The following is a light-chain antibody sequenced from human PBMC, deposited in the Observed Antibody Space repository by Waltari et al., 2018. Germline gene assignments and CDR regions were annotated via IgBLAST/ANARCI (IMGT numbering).Light chain of an antibody. CDR1: QSISNW. Sequence: DIQMNQSPSTLSASVGDRVTITCRASQSISNWLAWYQQKPGKAPNLLIYKASILKSGVPSRFSGSGSGTQFTLTINSLQPGDFATYYCQQYNTYSSFGQGTKLEIK. CDR2: KAS. CDR3: QQYNTYSS. V-gene: IGKV1-5*03. J-gene: IGKJ2*01.